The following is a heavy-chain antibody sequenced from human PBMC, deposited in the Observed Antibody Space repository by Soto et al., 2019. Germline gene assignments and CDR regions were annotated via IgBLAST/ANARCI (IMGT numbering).Heavy chain of an antibody. V-gene: IGHV3-7*01. CDR2: IKQVGSEE. J-gene: IGHJ6*02. Sequence: EVQLVESGGGLVQPGGSLRLSCVDSGFTFSSYWMSWVRQAPVKGLEWVGNIKQVGSEENYVDSLKGRFTISRDNAKNSMYLQMNSLRVEDTAVYYCARIAATGRGWDVWGQGTTVVVSS. CDR1: GFTFSSYW. CDR3: ARIAATGRGWDV. D-gene: IGHD6-13*01.